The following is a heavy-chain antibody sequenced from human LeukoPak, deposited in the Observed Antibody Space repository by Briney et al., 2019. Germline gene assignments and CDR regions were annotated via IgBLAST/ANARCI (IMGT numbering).Heavy chain of an antibody. J-gene: IGHJ5*02. CDR3: ATYRSGPTQFDL. CDR2: INPSGGST. D-gene: IGHD3-10*01. CDR1: GYTFINYY. V-gene: IGHV1-46*01. Sequence: ASVKVSCKASGYTFINYYMHWVRQAPGQGLEWMGIINPSGGSTSYAQKFQGRVTMTRDTSTSTVYMELSSLRSEDTAVYYCATYRSGPTQFDLWGQGTLVTVSS.